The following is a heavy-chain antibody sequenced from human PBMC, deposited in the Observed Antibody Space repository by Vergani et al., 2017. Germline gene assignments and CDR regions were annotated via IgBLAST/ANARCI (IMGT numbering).Heavy chain of an antibody. CDR2: IIPVLGKT. J-gene: IGHJ4*02. CDR3: ARAKSFGGSGY. D-gene: IGHD2-15*01. CDR1: GATFRSNT. Sequence: QVQLVQSGAEVKKPGSSVKVSCKASGATFRSNTISWVRQVPGQGLEWMGRIIPVLGKTKYAQDFQGRVTMTTDTSTSTAYMELRSLRSDDTAVYYCARAKSFGGSGYWGQGTLVTVSS. V-gene: IGHV1-69*08.